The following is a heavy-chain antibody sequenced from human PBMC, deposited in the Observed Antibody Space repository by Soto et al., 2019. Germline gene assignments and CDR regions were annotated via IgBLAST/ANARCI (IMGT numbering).Heavy chain of an antibody. Sequence: KVSCKASGYTFTNNGIIWVRQAPGQGLEWMGWISAYNGNTNYAQNLQGRVTMTTDTSTSTAYMELRSLRSDDTAVYYCARVDVLRFLERLIWGHGTVIAVS. CDR1: GYTFTNNG. V-gene: IGHV1-18*04. J-gene: IGHJ4*01. CDR3: ARVDVLRFLERLI. CDR2: ISAYNGNT. D-gene: IGHD3-3*01.